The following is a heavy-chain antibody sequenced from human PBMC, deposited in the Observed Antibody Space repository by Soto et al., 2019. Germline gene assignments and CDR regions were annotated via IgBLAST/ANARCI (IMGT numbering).Heavy chain of an antibody. V-gene: IGHV4-59*01. CDR3: ARDLWGYCGTDCYPLDV. CDR1: GGSISRYY. Sequence: ETLSLTCTVSGGSISRYYWSWIRQPPGKGLEWIGYMYNTGRTVYNPSFKSRVTISVDTSKNQFSLQLDSVTAADTAVYYCARDLWGYCGTDCYPLDVWGQGTTVTVSS. J-gene: IGHJ6*02. CDR2: MYNTGRT. D-gene: IGHD2-21*02.